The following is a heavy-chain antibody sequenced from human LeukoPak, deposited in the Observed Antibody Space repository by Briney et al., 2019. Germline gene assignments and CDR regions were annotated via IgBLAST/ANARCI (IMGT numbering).Heavy chain of an antibody. V-gene: IGHV3-23*03. Sequence: PGGSLRLSCAASGFTFSSYAMSWVRQAPGKGLEWVSVIYSGGSTYYADSVEGRFTISRDNSKNTLYLQMNSLRAEDTAVYYCAKSTSSDYGDPPNWFDPWGQGTLVTVSS. D-gene: IGHD4-17*01. CDR2: IYSGGST. CDR3: AKSTSSDYGDPPNWFDP. J-gene: IGHJ5*02. CDR1: GFTFSSYA.